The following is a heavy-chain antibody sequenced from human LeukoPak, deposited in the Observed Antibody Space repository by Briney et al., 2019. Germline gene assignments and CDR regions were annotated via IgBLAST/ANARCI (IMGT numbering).Heavy chain of an antibody. CDR2: IFTTGDT. CDR3: ATSFYYDSSGYYYAIAY. D-gene: IGHD3-22*01. J-gene: IGHJ4*02. CDR1: GGPTSSFY. Sequence: SETLSLTCTVSGGPTSSFYWSWIRQPAGKGLEWIGRIFTTGDTDYNPSLKSRVTMSVDTSKNQFSLKLTSVTAADTAVYYCATSFYYDSSGYYYAIAYWGQGILVTVSA. V-gene: IGHV4-4*07.